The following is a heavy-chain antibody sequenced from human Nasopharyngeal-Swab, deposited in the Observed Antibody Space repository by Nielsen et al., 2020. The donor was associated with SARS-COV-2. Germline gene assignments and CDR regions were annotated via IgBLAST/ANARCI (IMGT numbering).Heavy chain of an antibody. J-gene: IGHJ4*02. CDR1: GGSISSYY. CDR2: IYYSGST. V-gene: IGHV4-59*01. D-gene: IGHD3-3*01. CDR3: ARAHYDFWSGYYSSLDY. Sequence: SETLSLTCTVSGGSISSYYWSWIRQPPGKGLEWIGYIYYSGSTNYNPSLKSRVTISLNTSNNQFSLKLSSVTAADTAVYYCARAHYDFWSGYYSSLDYWGQGTLVTVSS.